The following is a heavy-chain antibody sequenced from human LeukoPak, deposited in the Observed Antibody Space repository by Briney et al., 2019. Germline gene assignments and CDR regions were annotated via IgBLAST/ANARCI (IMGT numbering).Heavy chain of an antibody. V-gene: IGHV3-48*03. D-gene: IGHD3-10*01. J-gene: IGHJ4*02. Sequence: GGSLRLSCAASGFTFSSYEMNWVRQAPGKGLEWVSYISSSGSTIYYADSVKGRFTISRDNSKNTLYLQMNSLRAEDTAVYYCAKVTYGSGTYGAFDYWGQGTLVTVSS. CDR3: AKVTYGSGTYGAFDY. CDR1: GFTFSSYE. CDR2: ISSSGSTI.